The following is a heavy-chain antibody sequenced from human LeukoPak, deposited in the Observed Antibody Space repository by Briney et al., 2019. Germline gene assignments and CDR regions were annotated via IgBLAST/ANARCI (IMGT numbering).Heavy chain of an antibody. CDR3: AKPFGDEYLEDWFDP. J-gene: IGHJ5*02. Sequence: PGGSLRLSCAASGFTFSSYGMHRVRQAPGKGLEWVAFIRYDGSNKYYADSVKGRFTISRDNSKNTLYLQMNSLRAEDTAVYYCAKPFGDEYLEDWFDPWGQGTLVTVSS. D-gene: IGHD3-3*01. V-gene: IGHV3-30*02. CDR1: GFTFSSYG. CDR2: IRYDGSNK.